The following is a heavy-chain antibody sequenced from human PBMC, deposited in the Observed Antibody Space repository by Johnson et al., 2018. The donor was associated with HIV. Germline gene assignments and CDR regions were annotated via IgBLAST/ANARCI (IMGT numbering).Heavy chain of an antibody. Sequence: QVQLVESGGGLVQPGGSLRLSCAASGFTFSSYWMHWVRQAPGKGLEGVALISYDGSNKFYADSVKGRFTISRANSKKTLYLQMSSLRAEDTAVYYCATDPGGSYFGYRAYAFDIWGQGTMVTVSS. CDR3: ATDPGGSYFGYRAYAFDI. J-gene: IGHJ3*02. CDR1: GFTFSSYW. D-gene: IGHD1-26*01. CDR2: ISYDGSNK. V-gene: IGHV3-30*03.